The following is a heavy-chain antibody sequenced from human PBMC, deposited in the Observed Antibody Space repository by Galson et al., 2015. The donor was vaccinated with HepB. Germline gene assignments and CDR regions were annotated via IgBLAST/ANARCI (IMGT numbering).Heavy chain of an antibody. CDR2: TYYRSKWYY. D-gene: IGHD1-26*01. J-gene: IGHJ4*02. CDR3: ARVGGATTRTFDY. Sequence: CAISGDSVSSNSAAWNWIRQSPSRGLEWLGRTYYRSKWYYDYAVSVKSRIIVSADTSKNQFSLHLNSVTPEDTAVYYCARVGGATTRTFDYWGQGTLVTVSS. V-gene: IGHV6-1*01. CDR1: GDSVSSNSAA.